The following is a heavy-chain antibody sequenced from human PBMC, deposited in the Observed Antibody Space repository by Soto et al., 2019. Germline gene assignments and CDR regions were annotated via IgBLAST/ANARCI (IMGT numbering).Heavy chain of an antibody. CDR2: IYWDDDN. J-gene: IGHJ3*02. Sequence: QVTLKESGPTLVKPTPTLTLTCTFSGFSRSTSGVGVGWIRQPPGKALQWLALIYWDDDNPYSPSLNSRLTATNDTYKNQVGLTMTNMDPADTATDYCAHRDRDSGSYCADAFAIWGQGTMVTVS. CDR1: GFSRSTSGVG. D-gene: IGHD3-10*01. V-gene: IGHV2-5*02. CDR3: AHRDRDSGSYCADAFAI.